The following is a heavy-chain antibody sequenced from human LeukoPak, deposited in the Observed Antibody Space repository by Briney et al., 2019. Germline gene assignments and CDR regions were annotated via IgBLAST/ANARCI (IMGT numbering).Heavy chain of an antibody. Sequence: PGGSLRLSRAASGFTFSSYSMKWVRQAPGKGLEWVSSISSSSSYIYYADSVKGRFTISRDNAKNSLYLQMNSLRVEDTAMYYCARVGREYSNSSPPDYWGQGTLVTVSS. D-gene: IGHD6-6*01. V-gene: IGHV3-21*04. CDR1: GFTFSSYS. J-gene: IGHJ4*02. CDR2: ISSSSSYI. CDR3: ARVGREYSNSSPPDY.